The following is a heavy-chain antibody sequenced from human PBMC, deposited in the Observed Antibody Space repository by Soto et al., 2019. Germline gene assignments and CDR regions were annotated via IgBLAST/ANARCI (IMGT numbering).Heavy chain of an antibody. J-gene: IGHJ4*02. Sequence: SETLSLTCSVSGGSISSYYWSWIRQPPGKGLEWIGYIYYSGSTNYNPSLKSRVTISVDTSKNQFSLKLSSVTAADTAVYYCARGYCSGGSCYRFNFDYWGQGTLVTV. CDR2: IYYSGST. CDR3: ARGYCSGGSCYRFNFDY. V-gene: IGHV4-59*01. D-gene: IGHD2-15*01. CDR1: GGSISSYY.